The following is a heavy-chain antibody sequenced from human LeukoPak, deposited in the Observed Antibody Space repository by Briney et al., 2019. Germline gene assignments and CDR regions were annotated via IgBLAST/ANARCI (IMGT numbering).Heavy chain of an antibody. V-gene: IGHV4-59*11. D-gene: IGHD5-18*01. Sequence: SETLSLTCTVSGGSISSHYWSWIRHPPGKGLEWIGYIYYSGSTNYNPSLKSRVTISVDTSKNQFSLKLSSVTAADTAVYYCARVGIQLWSYYFDYWGQGTLVTVSS. CDR3: ARVGIQLWSYYFDY. J-gene: IGHJ4*02. CDR2: IYYSGST. CDR1: GGSISSHY.